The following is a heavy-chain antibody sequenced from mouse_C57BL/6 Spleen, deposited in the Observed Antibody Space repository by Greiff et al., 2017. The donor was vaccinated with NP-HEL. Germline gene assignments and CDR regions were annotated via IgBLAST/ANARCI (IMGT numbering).Heavy chain of an antibody. V-gene: IGHV1-26*01. CDR3: ARSAVRGFAY. Sequence: VQLQQSGPELVKPGASVKISCKASGYTFTDYYMNWVKQSHGKSLEWIGDINPNNGGTSYNQKFKGKATLTVDKSSSTAYMELRSLTSEDSAVYYCARSAVRGFAYWGQGTLVTVSA. CDR1: GYTFTDYY. CDR2: INPNNGGT. J-gene: IGHJ3*01.